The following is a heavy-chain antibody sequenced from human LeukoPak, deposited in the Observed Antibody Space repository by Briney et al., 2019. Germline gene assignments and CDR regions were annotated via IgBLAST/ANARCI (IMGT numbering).Heavy chain of an antibody. CDR1: GDSISSSSYY. Sequence: SETLSLTCTVSGDSISSSSYYWGWIRPPPGKGLEWIGSIYYSGSTYYNPSLKSRVTISVDTSKNQFSLKLSSVTAADTAVYYCARGGYSSSWQLDYWGQGTLVTVSS. J-gene: IGHJ4*02. CDR2: IYYSGST. D-gene: IGHD6-13*01. CDR3: ARGGYSSSWQLDY. V-gene: IGHV4-39*07.